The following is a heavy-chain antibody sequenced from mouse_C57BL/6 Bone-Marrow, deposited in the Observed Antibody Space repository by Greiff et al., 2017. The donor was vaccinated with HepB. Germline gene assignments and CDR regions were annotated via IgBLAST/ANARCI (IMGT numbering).Heavy chain of an antibody. J-gene: IGHJ4*01. V-gene: IGHV1-18*01. CDR2: INPNNGGT. Sequence: EVQLQQSGPELVKPGASVKIPCKASGYTFTDYNMDWVKQSHGKSLEWIGDINPNNGGTIYNQKFKGKATLTVDKSSSTAYMELRSLTSEDTAVYYCARRETAQVPYYAMDYWGQGTSVTVSS. CDR1: GYTFTDYN. D-gene: IGHD3-2*02. CDR3: ARRETAQVPYYAMDY.